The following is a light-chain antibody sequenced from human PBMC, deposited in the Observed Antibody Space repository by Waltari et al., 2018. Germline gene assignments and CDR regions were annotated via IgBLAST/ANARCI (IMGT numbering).Light chain of an antibody. J-gene: IGLJ2*01. CDR3: AVWDDSLNGVV. CDR1: RSNIRTNA. V-gene: IGLV1-36*01. CDR2: YDD. Sequence: QSVLTQPPSVSEAPRQRVTISCSGSRSNIRTNAVSWYQQLPGKAPKLLIYYDDLLPSGVAVRCSGSKSGSSVSMASSGLQSDDEADYYCAVWDDSLNGVVFGGGTRLTVL.